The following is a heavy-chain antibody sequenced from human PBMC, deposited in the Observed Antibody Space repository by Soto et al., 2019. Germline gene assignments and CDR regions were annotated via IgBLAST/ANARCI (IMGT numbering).Heavy chain of an antibody. CDR3: ARSPMAPAPVDY. Sequence: QVQLVQSGGEVRMPGASVKVSCKASGYTFTSHGFTWVRQAPGQGLEWMGWISIYNGNTHNAQKFQGRLTQTTDTSTSTAYMELRSLTSDDTAVYFCARSPMAPAPVDYWGKGTLVTVSS. V-gene: IGHV1-18*04. D-gene: IGHD6-13*01. J-gene: IGHJ4*02. CDR2: ISIYNGNT. CDR1: GYTFTSHG.